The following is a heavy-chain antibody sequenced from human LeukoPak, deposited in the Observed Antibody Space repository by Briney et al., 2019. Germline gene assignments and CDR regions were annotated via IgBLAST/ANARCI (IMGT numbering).Heavy chain of an antibody. CDR2: ISYSGSIT. Sequence: PGGSLRLSCATSGFSFSSYAMTWVRQAPGKGLDWVSSISYSGSITHYADSVMGRFTISRDNSKNTLYLQMNSLRAEDTAVYYCAKGSIGYFDYWGQGTLVTVSS. J-gene: IGHJ4*02. CDR3: AKGSIGYFDY. CDR1: GFSFSSYA. V-gene: IGHV3-23*01. D-gene: IGHD3-16*01.